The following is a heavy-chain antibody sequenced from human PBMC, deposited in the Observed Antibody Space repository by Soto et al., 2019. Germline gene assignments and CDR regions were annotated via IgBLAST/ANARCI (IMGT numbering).Heavy chain of an antibody. D-gene: IGHD2-15*01. Sequence: QVQLVESGGGVVQPGRSLRLSCAASGFTFSSYGMHWVRLAPGKGLEWVAVISSDGSNKYYADYVKGRFTSSRDNSKNTLYLHMQSLRAEYTAVYYCAKDRFGKGIAATLAYWGQGTLVTLSS. CDR1: GFTFSSYG. CDR3: AKDRFGKGIAATLAY. J-gene: IGHJ4*02. V-gene: IGHV3-30*18. CDR2: ISSDGSNK.